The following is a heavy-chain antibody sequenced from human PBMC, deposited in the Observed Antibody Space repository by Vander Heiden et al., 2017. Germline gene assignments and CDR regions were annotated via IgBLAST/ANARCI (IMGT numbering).Heavy chain of an antibody. D-gene: IGHD1-26*01. CDR3: ARVSGIGATSIDY. J-gene: IGHJ4*02. Sequence: QVQLVQSGAEVKKPGASVKVSCKASGYTFRNYGISWVRQAPGQGLERMGWISAYNGNTNYAPKFQGRVTMTTDTSTTTAYMELSGLRSDDTAVYFCARVSGIGATSIDYWGQGTLVTVS. CDR2: ISAYNGNT. CDR1: GYTFRNYG. V-gene: IGHV1-18*01.